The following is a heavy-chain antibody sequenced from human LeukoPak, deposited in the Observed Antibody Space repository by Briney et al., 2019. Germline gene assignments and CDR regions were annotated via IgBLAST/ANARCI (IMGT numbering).Heavy chain of an antibody. CDR1: GFTFSDYY. CDR3: ARIGSTGYYPFYYYYMDV. Sequence: PGGSLRLSCAASGFTFSDYYMSWIRQAPGKGLEWVSYISSSGRTIYYADSVKGRFTISRDNAKSSLSLQMNSLRAEDTAMYYCARIGSTGYYPFYYYYMDVWGKGTTVTVSS. V-gene: IGHV3-11*01. CDR2: ISSSGRTI. D-gene: IGHD3-9*01. J-gene: IGHJ6*03.